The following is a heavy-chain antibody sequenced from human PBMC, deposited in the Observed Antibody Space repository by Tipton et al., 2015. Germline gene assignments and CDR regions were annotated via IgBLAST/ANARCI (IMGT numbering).Heavy chain of an antibody. D-gene: IGHD1-26*01. CDR1: GFTFSDYY. CDR3: AKDIDPGPTGMDV. CDR2: ISGSGSTI. V-gene: IGHV3-11*01. J-gene: IGHJ6*02. Sequence: SLRLSCAASGFTFSDYYMSWIRQAPGKGLEWLSYISGSGSTIYYADSVKGRFTISRDYAKNSLYLQMNSLRAEDTALYYCAKDIDPGPTGMDVWGQGTTVTVSS.